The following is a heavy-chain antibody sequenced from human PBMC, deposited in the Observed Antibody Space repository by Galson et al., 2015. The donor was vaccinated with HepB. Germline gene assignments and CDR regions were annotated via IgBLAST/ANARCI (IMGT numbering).Heavy chain of an antibody. D-gene: IGHD3-3*01. Sequence: SLRLSCAASGFTFYDYAMHWVRQAPGKGLEWVSGISWNSGSIGYADSVKGRFTISRDHAKNSLYLQMNSLRAEDTALYYCAKGDVLGVLTTRFDPWGQGTLVTVSS. CDR2: ISWNSGSI. V-gene: IGHV3-9*01. J-gene: IGHJ5*02. CDR1: GFTFYDYA. CDR3: AKGDVLGVLTTRFDP.